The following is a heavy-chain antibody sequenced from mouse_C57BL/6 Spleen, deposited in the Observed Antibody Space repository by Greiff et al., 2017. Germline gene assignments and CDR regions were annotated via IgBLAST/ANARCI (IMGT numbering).Heavy chain of an antibody. CDR2: IYPGDGDT. Sequence: QVHVQQSGPELVKPGASVKISCKASGYAFSSSWMNWVKQRPGKGLEWIGRIYPGDGDTNYNGKFKGKATLTADKSSSTAYMQLSSLTSEDSAVYFYAREGYEGYAMDYWGQGTSVTVSS. CDR1: GYAFSSSW. J-gene: IGHJ4*01. V-gene: IGHV1-82*01. D-gene: IGHD2-2*01. CDR3: AREGYEGYAMDY.